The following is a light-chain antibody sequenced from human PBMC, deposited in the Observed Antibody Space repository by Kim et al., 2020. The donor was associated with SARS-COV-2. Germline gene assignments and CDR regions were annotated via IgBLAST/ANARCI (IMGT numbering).Light chain of an antibody. V-gene: IGKV1-39*01. Sequence: DIQMTQSPSTLSASVGDRVTITCRTTQSISSHLNWYQQKPGRAPKLLISAASTLQGGVPSRFSGSGSETDFTPTISSLQPEDFATYFCQQSNITPFTFGPGTKVDIK. CDR3: QQSNITPFT. J-gene: IGKJ3*01. CDR2: AAS. CDR1: QSISSH.